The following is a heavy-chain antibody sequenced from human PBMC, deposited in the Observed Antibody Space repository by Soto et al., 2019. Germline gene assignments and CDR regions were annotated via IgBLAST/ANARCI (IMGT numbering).Heavy chain of an antibody. CDR1: GGSISSYY. CDR2: IFYSGRT. CDR3: ARRWGYSFDF. Sequence: QVQLQESGPGLVKPSETLSLTCAVSGGSISSYYWSWIRQPPGKGLEWIGYIFYSGRTNYHPSLKSRVTISVDTSKNQFSLKLSSVTAADTAVYYCARRWGYSFDFWGQGTLVTVSS. D-gene: IGHD3-22*01. V-gene: IGHV4-59*01. J-gene: IGHJ4*02.